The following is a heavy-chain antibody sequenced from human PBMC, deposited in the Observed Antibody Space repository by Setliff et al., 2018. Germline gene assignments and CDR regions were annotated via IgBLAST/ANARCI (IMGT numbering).Heavy chain of an antibody. V-gene: IGHV3-23*01. D-gene: IGHD2-15*01. J-gene: IGHJ3*02. CDR2: ISGSGGST. CDR1: GFTFSSYA. Sequence: GGSLRLSCAASGFTFSSYAMSWVRQAPGKGLEWVSAISGSGGSTYYADSAKGRFTISRDNSKNTLYLQMNSLRAEDTAVYYCARALVVAAAFDIWGQGTMVTVSS. CDR3: ARALVVAAAFDI.